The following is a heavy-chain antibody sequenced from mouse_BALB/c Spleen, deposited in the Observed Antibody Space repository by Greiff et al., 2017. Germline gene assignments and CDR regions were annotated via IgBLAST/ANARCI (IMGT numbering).Heavy chain of an antibody. CDR2: ISSGSSTI. CDR3: ARGTFTTVVATNYYAMDY. J-gene: IGHJ4*01. V-gene: IGHV5-17*02. D-gene: IGHD1-1*01. Sequence: DVMLVESGGGLVQPGGSRKLSCAASGFTFSSFGMHWVRQAPEKGLEWVAYISSGSSTIYYADTVKGRFTISRDNPKNTLFLQMTSLRSEDTAMYYCARGTFTTVVATNYYAMDYWGQGTSVTVSS. CDR1: GFTFSSFG.